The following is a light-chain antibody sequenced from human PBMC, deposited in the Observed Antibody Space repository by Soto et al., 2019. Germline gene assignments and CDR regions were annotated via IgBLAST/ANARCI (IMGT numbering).Light chain of an antibody. CDR2: DAS. J-gene: IGKJ4*01. V-gene: IGKV3-11*01. CDR1: QSVSSY. CDR3: QRRGNWPSS. Sequence: EIVLTQSPATLSLSPGDRATLSCRASQSVSSYLAWYQQKPDQAPRLLIYDASNRATGIPASFSGSGSGKAFTFSITCLGLEDFAVFYCQRRGNWPSSFGGGTRWRSN.